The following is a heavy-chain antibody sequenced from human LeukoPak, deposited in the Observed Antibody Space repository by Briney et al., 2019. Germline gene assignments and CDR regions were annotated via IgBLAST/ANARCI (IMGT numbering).Heavy chain of an antibody. V-gene: IGHV3-23*01. J-gene: IGHJ4*02. CDR2: ISGSGGGT. CDR1: GFTFSNYA. Sequence: GGSLRLSCAASGFTFSNYAMNWVRQAPGKGLERVSGISGSGGGTSYADSVKGRFTISRDNSENTLYLQMNSLRAEDTAIFYCAKVSGSRSSSLDYWGQGTLVTDSS. D-gene: IGHD2-2*01. CDR3: AKVSGSRSSSLDY.